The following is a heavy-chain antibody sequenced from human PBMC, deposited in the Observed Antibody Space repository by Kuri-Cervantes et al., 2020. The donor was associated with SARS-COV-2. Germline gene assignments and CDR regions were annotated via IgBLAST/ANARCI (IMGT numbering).Heavy chain of an antibody. J-gene: IGHJ2*01. Sequence: ESLKISCAVSGYSISSGYYWGWIRQPPGKGLGWIGSIYHSGSTYYNPSLKSRVTISVDTSKNQFSLKLSSVTAADTAVYYCARRTVGHFDLWGRGTLVTVSS. CDR1: GYSISSGYY. V-gene: IGHV4-38-2*01. CDR3: ARRTVGHFDL. D-gene: IGHD3-16*01. CDR2: IYHSGST.